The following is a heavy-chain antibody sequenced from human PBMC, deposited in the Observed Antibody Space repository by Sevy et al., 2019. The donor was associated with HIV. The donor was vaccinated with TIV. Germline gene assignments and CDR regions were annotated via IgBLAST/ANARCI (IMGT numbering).Heavy chain of an antibody. CDR1: GYRFTSYW. CDR2: VYPDDSDI. V-gene: IGHV5-51*01. CDR3: ARRVYDSSGYPQYYFDY. J-gene: IGHJ4*02. D-gene: IGHD3-22*01. Sequence: GESLKISCMGSGYRFTSYWIGWVRQMSGKGLEWMGIVYPDDSDIRYSLSFQGQVTISADKSISTAYLQWSSLKASDTAMYFCARRVYDSSGYPQYYFDYWGQGTLVTVSS.